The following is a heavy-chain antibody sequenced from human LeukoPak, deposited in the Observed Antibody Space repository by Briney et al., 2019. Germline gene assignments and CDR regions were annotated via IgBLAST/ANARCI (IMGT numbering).Heavy chain of an antibody. CDR3: AREDRYTVTGSGYWFDP. CDR1: GGSISSGDYY. D-gene: IGHD4-17*01. J-gene: IGHJ5*02. Sequence: SQTLSLTCTVSGGSISSGDYYWSWIRQPPGKGLEWIGYIYYSGSTYYNPSLKSRVTISVDTSKNQFSLKLSSVTAADTAVYYCAREDRYTVTGSGYWFDPWGQETLVTVSS. V-gene: IGHV4-30-4*08. CDR2: IYYSGST.